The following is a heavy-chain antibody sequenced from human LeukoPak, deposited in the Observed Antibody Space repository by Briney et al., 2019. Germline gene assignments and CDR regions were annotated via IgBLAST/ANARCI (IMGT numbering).Heavy chain of an antibody. Sequence: ASVKVSCKASGYTFTGYYMHWVRQAPGQGLEWMGWINPNSGGTNYAQKFQDWVTLTRDTSISTAYMELSRLRSDDTAVYYCARGGFSGYESAYYYYGMGVWGQGTTVTVS. J-gene: IGHJ6*02. CDR2: INPNSGGT. D-gene: IGHD5-12*01. CDR3: ARGGFSGYESAYYYYGMGV. V-gene: IGHV1-2*04. CDR1: GYTFTGYY.